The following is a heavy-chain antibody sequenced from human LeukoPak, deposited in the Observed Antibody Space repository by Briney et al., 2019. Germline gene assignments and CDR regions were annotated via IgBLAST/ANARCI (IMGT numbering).Heavy chain of an antibody. J-gene: IGHJ4*02. Sequence: PGGSLRLSCAASGFTVSSNYMGWVRQAPGKGLEWVSVIFSGGNTYYADSVKGRFTISRDNSKNMLYLQMNSLRAEDSAVYYCARDPSTAMVIIDYWGQGTLVTVSS. CDR2: IFSGGNT. CDR3: ARDPSTAMVIIDY. D-gene: IGHD5-18*01. V-gene: IGHV3-53*01. CDR1: GFTVSSNY.